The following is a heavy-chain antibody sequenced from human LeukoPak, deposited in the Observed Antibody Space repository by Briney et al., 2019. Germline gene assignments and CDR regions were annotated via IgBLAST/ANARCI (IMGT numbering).Heavy chain of an antibody. CDR2: ISYDGSNK. Sequence: GGSLRLSCAASGFTFSSYAMHWVRQAPGKGLEWVAVISYDGSNKYYADSVKGRFTISRDNSKNTLYLQMNSLRAEDTAVYYCARSRDGYKGRFDYWGQGTLVTVSS. CDR3: ARSRDGYKGRFDY. J-gene: IGHJ4*02. D-gene: IGHD5-24*01. CDR1: GFTFSSYA. V-gene: IGHV3-30-3*01.